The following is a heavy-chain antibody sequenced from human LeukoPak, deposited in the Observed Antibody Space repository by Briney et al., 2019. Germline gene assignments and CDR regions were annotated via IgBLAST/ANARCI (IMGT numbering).Heavy chain of an antibody. D-gene: IGHD3-9*01. V-gene: IGHV4-34*01. CDR2: INHSGST. Sequence: PSETLSLTCAVYGGSFSGYYWSWIRQPPGKGLEWIGEINHSGSTNYNPSLNSRVTISVDTSKNQFTLKLSSVTAADTAVYYGARETGYRGYETQPYYFDYWGQGTLVTVSS. J-gene: IGHJ4*02. CDR1: GGSFSGYY. CDR3: ARETGYRGYETQPYYFDY.